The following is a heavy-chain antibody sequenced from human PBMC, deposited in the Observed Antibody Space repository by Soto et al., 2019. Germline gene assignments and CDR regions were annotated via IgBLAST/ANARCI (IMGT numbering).Heavy chain of an antibody. D-gene: IGHD2-15*01. CDR1: GGSISSYY. CDR3: ARNKVVAATDFYYYYYMDV. V-gene: IGHV4-59*08. J-gene: IGHJ6*03. Sequence: PSETLSLTCTVSGGSISSYYWSWIRQPPGKGLEWIGYIYYSGSTNYNPSLKSRVTISVDTSKNQFSLKLSSVTAADTAVYYCARNKVVAATDFYYYYYMDVWDKGTTVTVSS. CDR2: IYYSGST.